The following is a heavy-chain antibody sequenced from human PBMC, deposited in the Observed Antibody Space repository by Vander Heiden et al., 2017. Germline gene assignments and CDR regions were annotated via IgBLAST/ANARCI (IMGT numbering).Heavy chain of an antibody. D-gene: IGHD3-16*01. Sequence: QVQLVESEGGVVQPGGSLRLACVASGFRFSGINMHCVRQAPGKGLEWVAIIWYDGSNKFYIDSVKGRFTISRDNSMNTVYLHMDSLRAEDTAIYYCARDDGGLLDFWGQGTLVTVSS. CDR2: IWYDGSNK. V-gene: IGHV3-33*01. J-gene: IGHJ4*02. CDR3: ARDDGGLLDF. CDR1: GFRFSGIN.